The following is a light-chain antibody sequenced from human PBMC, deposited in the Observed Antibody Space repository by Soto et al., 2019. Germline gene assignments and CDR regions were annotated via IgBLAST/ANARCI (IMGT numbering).Light chain of an antibody. V-gene: IGKV3-20*01. CDR2: GAS. J-gene: IGKJ2*01. Sequence: EIVLTQSPGTLSLSPGERATLSCRASQSVNDNYLAWYQQRPGQTPRLLIYGASSRAAGIPDRFSGSGSGTHFTLTISRLEPDDFAVYYCQQYGGSPSYTFGQGTKLEIK. CDR3: QQYGGSPSYT. CDR1: QSVNDNY.